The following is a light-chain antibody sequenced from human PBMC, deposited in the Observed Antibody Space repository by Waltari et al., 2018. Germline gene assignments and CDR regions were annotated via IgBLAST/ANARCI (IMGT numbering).Light chain of an antibody. CDR1: SSDVGGYNY. Sequence: QSALTQPASVSGAPGQSLTISCPGTSSDVGGYNYVSWYQQFPGKAPKVIIYEVNNRPSGVSHRFSGSKSGNTASLTISGLQAEDEADYYCSSYARTITPLVFGGGTKVTVL. J-gene: IGLJ2*01. V-gene: IGLV2-14*01. CDR3: SSYARTITPLV. CDR2: EVN.